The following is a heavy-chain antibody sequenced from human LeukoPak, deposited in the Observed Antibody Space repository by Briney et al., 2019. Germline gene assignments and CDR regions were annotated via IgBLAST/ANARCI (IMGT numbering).Heavy chain of an antibody. D-gene: IGHD4-23*01. J-gene: IGHJ4*02. CDR1: GGSITTSSYY. Sequence: SETLSLNCSVSGGSITTSSYYWGWIRQPPGKGLEWIGAISDSGTSYHSPSLRSRATISVDTSRNQFSLKVTSVTAVDTAVYYCGRQGDGGRAYDHWGQGTLVTVSS. CDR3: GRQGDGGRAYDH. V-gene: IGHV4-39*01. CDR2: ISDSGTS.